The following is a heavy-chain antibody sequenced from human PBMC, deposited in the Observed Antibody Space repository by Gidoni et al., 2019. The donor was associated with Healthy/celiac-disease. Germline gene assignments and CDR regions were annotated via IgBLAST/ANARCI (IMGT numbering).Heavy chain of an antibody. Sequence: QVQLQESGPGLVKPSETLSLTCTDSGGSVSSGSYYWSWIRQPPGKGLEWIGYMYYSGSINYNPSLKSRVTISVDTSKNQFSLKLTSVTAADTAVYYCASSSFGGVIFYWGQGTLVTVSS. V-gene: IGHV4-61*01. CDR1: GGSVSSGSYY. CDR3: ASSSFGGVIFY. CDR2: MYYSGSI. D-gene: IGHD3-16*02. J-gene: IGHJ4*02.